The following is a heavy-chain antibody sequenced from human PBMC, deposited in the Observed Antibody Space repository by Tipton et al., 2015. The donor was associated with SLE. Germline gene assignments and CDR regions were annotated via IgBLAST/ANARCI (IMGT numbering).Heavy chain of an antibody. CDR2: ISWNSGSI. V-gene: IGHV3-9*01. CDR3: AKGSGGGYYYYYMDV. Sequence: SLRLSCAASGFTFDDYAMHWVRQAPGKGLEWVSGISWNSGSIGYADSVKGRFTISRDNAKNSLYLQMNSLRAEDTALYYCAKGSGGGYYYYYMDVWGKGTTVTVSS. J-gene: IGHJ6*03. CDR1: GFTFDDYA. D-gene: IGHD3-10*01.